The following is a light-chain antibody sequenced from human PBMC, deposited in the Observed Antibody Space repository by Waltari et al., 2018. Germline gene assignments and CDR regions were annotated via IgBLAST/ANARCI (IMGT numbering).Light chain of an antibody. CDR3: MQGIHFPIT. V-gene: IGKV2-29*02. CDR2: EVS. Sequence: DIVMTQTQLSLSVTPGQPASISCKSSQSLLHSDEKNYLYWYLQKPGQSPQLLIYEVSSRSSGVPDRFSGSGSGTDFTLKISLVEAEDVGVYYCMQGIHFPITFGQGTRLEIK. J-gene: IGKJ5*01. CDR1: QSLLHSDEKNY.